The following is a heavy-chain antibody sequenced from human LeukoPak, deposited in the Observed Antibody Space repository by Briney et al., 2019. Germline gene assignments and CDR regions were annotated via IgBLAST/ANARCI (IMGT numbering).Heavy chain of an antibody. Sequence: PSETPSLTCTVSGGSISSYYWSWIRQPPGKELEWIGYIYYSGSTNYNPSLKSRVTISVDTSKNQFSLKLSSVTAADTAVYYCARDQVYDFWSGNRGPYNWFDPWGQGTLVTVSS. J-gene: IGHJ5*02. CDR1: GGSISSYY. D-gene: IGHD3-3*01. V-gene: IGHV4-59*01. CDR3: ARDQVYDFWSGNRGPYNWFDP. CDR2: IYYSGST.